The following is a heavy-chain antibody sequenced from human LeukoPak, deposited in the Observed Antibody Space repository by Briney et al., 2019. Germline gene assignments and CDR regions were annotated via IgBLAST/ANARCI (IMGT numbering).Heavy chain of an antibody. Sequence: SQTLSLTCTVSGASISSGDFFWSWIRQAPGQGLEWIGNIYYSGSTSSNPSLRSRTTLSVDTSKNEFSLRLRSVTAADTAVYYCASVPGHIEWLAGPWGQGTLVTVSS. V-gene: IGHV4-30-4*08. D-gene: IGHD6-19*01. CDR3: ASVPGHIEWLAGP. J-gene: IGHJ5*02. CDR1: GASISSGDFF. CDR2: IYYSGST.